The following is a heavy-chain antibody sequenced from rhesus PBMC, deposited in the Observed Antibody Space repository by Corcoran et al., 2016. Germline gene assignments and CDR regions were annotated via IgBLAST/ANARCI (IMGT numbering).Heavy chain of an antibody. CDR2: ISYTTKSA. D-gene: IGHD2-15*01. Sequence: VQLVESAGGLVQPGGSLRLSCVASGFIFGVFCFHWFRQAPGTGLDWVSFISYTTKSAFYANSVKGRFTVSRDNAKNSMSLQMTSLRTEDTAVYYCTRESTAATQFGYWGQGVLVSVSS. CDR1: GFIFGVFC. J-gene: IGHJ4*01. V-gene: IGHV3-183*02. CDR3: TRESTAATQFGY.